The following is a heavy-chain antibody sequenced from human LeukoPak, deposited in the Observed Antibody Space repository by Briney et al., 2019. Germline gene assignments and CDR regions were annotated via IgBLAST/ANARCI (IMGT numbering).Heavy chain of an antibody. CDR3: ARDERGYCSSTSCNNWFDP. J-gene: IGHJ5*02. Sequence: GGSLRLSCAASGFTFSDYYMSWIRQAPGKGLEWVSYISSSSSYTNYADSVKGRLTISRDNAKNSLYLQMNSLRAEDTAVYYCARDERGYCSSTSCNNWFDPWGQGTLVTVSS. V-gene: IGHV3-11*06. CDR1: GFTFSDYY. CDR2: ISSSSSYT. D-gene: IGHD2-2*01.